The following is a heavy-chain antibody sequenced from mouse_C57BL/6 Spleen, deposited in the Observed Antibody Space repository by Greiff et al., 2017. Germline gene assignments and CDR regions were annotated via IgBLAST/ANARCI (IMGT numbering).Heavy chain of an antibody. D-gene: IGHD2-10*01. CDR2: INPNNGGT. J-gene: IGHJ3*01. V-gene: IGHV1-26*01. CDR3: ARGSYYGNYGAY. Sequence: EVQLQQSGPELVKPGASVKISCKASGYTFTDYYMNWVKQSHGKSLEWIGDINPNNGGTSYNQKFKGKATLTVDKSSSTAYMELRSLTSEDSAVYYCARGSYYGNYGAYWGQGTLVTVSA. CDR1: GYTFTDYY.